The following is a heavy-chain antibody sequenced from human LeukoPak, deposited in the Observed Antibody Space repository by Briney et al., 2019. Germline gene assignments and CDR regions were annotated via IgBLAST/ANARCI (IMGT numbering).Heavy chain of an antibody. J-gene: IGHJ1*01. CDR1: GFTFTKYA. D-gene: IGHD3-22*01. CDR3: AKKPEDYYDSSGYYSGYFQH. V-gene: IGHV3-23*01. CDR2: ISGSGGST. Sequence: GGSLRLSCAASGFTFTKYAMSWVRQAPGKGLEWVSSISGSGGSTYYADSVKGRFSISRDNSKNTLYLQMNSLRVEDTAVYYCAKKPEDYYDSSGYYSGYFQHWGQGTLVTVSS.